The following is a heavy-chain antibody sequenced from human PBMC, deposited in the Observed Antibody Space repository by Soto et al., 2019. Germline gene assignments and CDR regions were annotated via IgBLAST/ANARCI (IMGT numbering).Heavy chain of an antibody. CDR1: GGTFSSYT. Sequence: SSVKVSCKASGGTFSSYTISWVRQAPGQGLEWMGRTIPILGRANYAQKFQGRVTITADKSTSTAYMELSRLRSEDTAVYYCARLIPGEYYYYMDVWGKGTTVTVSS. CDR3: ARLIPGEYYYYMDV. J-gene: IGHJ6*03. V-gene: IGHV1-69*02. CDR2: TIPILGRA. D-gene: IGHD1-26*01.